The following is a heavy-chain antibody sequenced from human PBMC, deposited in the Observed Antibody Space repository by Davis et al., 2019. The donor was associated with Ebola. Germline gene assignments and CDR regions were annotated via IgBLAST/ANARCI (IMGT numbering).Heavy chain of an antibody. J-gene: IGHJ4*02. CDR3: ARDGSLDSLEF. CDR2: FIPIFGTA. Sequence: AASVKVSCKASGGTFSSYAISWVRQAPGQGLEWMGGFIPIFGTANYAQKFQGRVTITADETTTTAYLDVSSLRSEDTAVYYCARDGSLDSLEFWGQGTLVTVSS. D-gene: IGHD2-2*03. CDR1: GGTFSSYA. V-gene: IGHV1-69*13.